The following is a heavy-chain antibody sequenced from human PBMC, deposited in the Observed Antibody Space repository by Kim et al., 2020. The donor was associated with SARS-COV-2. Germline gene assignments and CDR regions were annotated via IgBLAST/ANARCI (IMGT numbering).Heavy chain of an antibody. J-gene: IGHJ3*02. CDR2: T. Sequence: TIYAQKFQGRVTMTEDTSTDTAYMELSSLRSEDTAVYYCATVGATDAFDIWGQGTMVTVSS. D-gene: IGHD1-26*01. V-gene: IGHV1-24*01. CDR3: ATVGATDAFDI.